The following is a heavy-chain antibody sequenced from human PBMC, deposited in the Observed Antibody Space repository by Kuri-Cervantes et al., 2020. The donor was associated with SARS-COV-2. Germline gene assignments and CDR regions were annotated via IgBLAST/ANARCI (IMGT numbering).Heavy chain of an antibody. CDR3: AKSVQLAVPAATDDY. D-gene: IGHD2-2*01. J-gene: IGHJ4*02. V-gene: IGHV3-23*01. CDR1: GFHFSSYA. Sequence: GESLKISCAASGFHFSSYAMSWVRQAPGKGLERVSGISGSDGRTYYADSVKGRFTISRDSSKNTLYLQMNSLRVEDTAVYYCAKSVQLAVPAATDDYWGQGTLVTVSS. CDR2: ISGSDGRT.